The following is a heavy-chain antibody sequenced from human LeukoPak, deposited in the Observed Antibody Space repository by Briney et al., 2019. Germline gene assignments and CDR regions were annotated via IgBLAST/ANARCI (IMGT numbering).Heavy chain of an antibody. D-gene: IGHD4-17*01. J-gene: IGHJ4*02. Sequence: SETLSLTCAVYGGSFSGYYWSWIRQPPGKGLEWIGEINHSGSTNYNPSLKSRVTISVDTYKNQFSLKLSSVTAADTAVYYCARRSTVTRFDHWGQGTLVTVSS. CDR1: GGSFSGYY. CDR2: INHSGST. CDR3: ARRSTVTRFDH. V-gene: IGHV4-34*01.